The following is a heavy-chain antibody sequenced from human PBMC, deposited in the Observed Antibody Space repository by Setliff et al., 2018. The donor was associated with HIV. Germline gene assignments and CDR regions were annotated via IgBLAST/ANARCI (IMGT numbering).Heavy chain of an antibody. CDR1: GGTFSSYA. Sequence: SVKVSCKASGGTFSSYAISWVRQAPGQGLEWMGGTIPIFGTANYAQQFQGRVTITADESTSTVYMELSSLRSEDTAVYYCAGGIVVVKGAFDFWGQGTMVTVSS. J-gene: IGHJ3*01. CDR2: TIPIFGTA. CDR3: AGGIVVVKGAFDF. D-gene: IGHD3-22*01. V-gene: IGHV1-69*13.